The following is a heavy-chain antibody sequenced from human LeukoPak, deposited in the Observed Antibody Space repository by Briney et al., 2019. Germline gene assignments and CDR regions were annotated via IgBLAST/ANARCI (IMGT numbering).Heavy chain of an antibody. D-gene: IGHD6-6*01. V-gene: IGHV1-46*01. CDR3: ARYSSSDPLDY. CDR1: GYTFTSYD. Sequence: ASVKVSCKASGYTFTSYDINWVRQAPGQGLEWMGIINPSGGSTSYAQKFQGRVTMTRDTSTSTVYMELSSLRSEDTAVYYCARYSSSDPLDYWGQGTLVTVSS. CDR2: INPSGGST. J-gene: IGHJ4*02.